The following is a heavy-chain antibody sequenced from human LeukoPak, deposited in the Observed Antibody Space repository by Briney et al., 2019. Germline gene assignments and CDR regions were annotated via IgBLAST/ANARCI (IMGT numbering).Heavy chain of an antibody. J-gene: IGHJ5*02. CDR3: ARGIVGANKSRWFDP. CDR1: GDSISSYY. V-gene: IGHV4-59*08. CDR2: IYYSGST. Sequence: PSETLSLTCTVSGDSISSYYWSWMRQPPGKGLEWIGYIYYSGSTNYNPSLKSRLTISIDTSKNQFSLKLNSVTAADTAAYYCARGIVGANKSRWFDPWGQGTPVTVSS. D-gene: IGHD1-26*01.